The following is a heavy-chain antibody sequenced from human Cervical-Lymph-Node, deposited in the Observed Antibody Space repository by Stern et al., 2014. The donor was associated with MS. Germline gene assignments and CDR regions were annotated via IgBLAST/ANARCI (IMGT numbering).Heavy chain of an antibody. J-gene: IGHJ4*02. CDR2: VFPHDSST. CDR1: GYNFNDYW. Sequence: EVQLEESGAEVKKPGESLRLSCQGSGYNFNDYWIAWVRQIPGKGLEWMGLVFPHDSSTRYSPSLEGHVTLSTDKSTNTAFLQLSNLKASDTAIYYCARRKGEYASSYYFDFWGQGTRVTVSS. V-gene: IGHV5-51*03. CDR3: ARRKGEYASSYYFDF. D-gene: IGHD2-2*01.